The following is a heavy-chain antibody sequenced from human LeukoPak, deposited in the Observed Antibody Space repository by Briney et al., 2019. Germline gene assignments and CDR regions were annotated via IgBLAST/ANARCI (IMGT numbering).Heavy chain of an antibody. V-gene: IGHV3-30-3*01. CDR2: ISSVGSNK. CDR1: ALTFSTYA. D-gene: IGHD6-19*01. J-gene: IGHJ4*02. CDR3: ARTSWYRSGWYLAY. Sequence: SLSLSCAPSALTFSTYAIGWDSPPPGDGRGWVAAISSVGSNKYYRDSTKRRFTISRVNSEKTLYLQRNGLVVEYTTVYYCARTSWYRSGWYLAYWGEGTLVSVCS.